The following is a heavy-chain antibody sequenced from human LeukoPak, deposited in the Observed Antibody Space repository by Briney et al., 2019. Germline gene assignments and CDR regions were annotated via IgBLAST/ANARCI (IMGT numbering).Heavy chain of an antibody. CDR2: INHSGST. V-gene: IGHV4-34*01. J-gene: IGHJ6*03. CDR1: GGSFSGYY. CDR3: ARGRDGYNYVYYYYYYMDV. D-gene: IGHD5-24*01. Sequence: SETLSLTCAVYGGSFSGYYWSWIRQPPGKGLEWIGEINHSGSTNYNPSLKSRVTISVDTSKNQFSLKLSSVTAADTAVYYCARGRDGYNYVYYYYYYMDVWGKGPRPPSP.